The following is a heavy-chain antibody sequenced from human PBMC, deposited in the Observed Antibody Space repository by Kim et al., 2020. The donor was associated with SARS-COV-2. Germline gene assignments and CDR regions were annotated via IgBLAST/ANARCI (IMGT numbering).Heavy chain of an antibody. CDR3: TTVQLLWFGELWDDFDY. J-gene: IGHJ4*02. V-gene: IGHV3-15*01. D-gene: IGHD3-10*01. Sequence: KGRFTISRDDSKNTLYLQMNSLKTEDTAVYYCTTVQLLWFGELWDDFDYWGQGTLVTVSS.